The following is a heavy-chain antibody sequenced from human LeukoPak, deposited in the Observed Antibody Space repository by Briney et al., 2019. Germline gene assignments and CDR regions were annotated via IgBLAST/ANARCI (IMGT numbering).Heavy chain of an antibody. J-gene: IGHJ4*02. Sequence: PGGSLRLSCAASGFTFSSYAVSWVRRAPGEGVDWVSDLSGSGGGSYYADSGKGQLTISRYNSKNTPYLQMNSLKAEDMAVSYCAKDDRYSSGWLFDYWGQGPLVTVSS. D-gene: IGHD6-19*01. CDR1: GFTFSSYA. V-gene: IGHV3-23*01. CDR3: AKDDRYSSGWLFDY. CDR2: LSGSGGGS.